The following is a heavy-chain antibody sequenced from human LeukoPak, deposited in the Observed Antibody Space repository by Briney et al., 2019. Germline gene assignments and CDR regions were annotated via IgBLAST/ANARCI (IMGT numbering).Heavy chain of an antibody. V-gene: IGHV4-59*01. J-gene: IGHJ5*02. D-gene: IGHD2-8*01. CDR3: ARGQFSVYDWFDP. CDR2: IYYSGST. CDR1: GGSISSYY. Sequence: SETLSLTCTVSGGSISSYYWSWIRQPPGKGLEWIGYIYYSGSTNYNPSLKSRVTISVDTSKNQFSLKLSSVTAADTAVYYCARGQFSVYDWFDPWGQGTLVTVSS.